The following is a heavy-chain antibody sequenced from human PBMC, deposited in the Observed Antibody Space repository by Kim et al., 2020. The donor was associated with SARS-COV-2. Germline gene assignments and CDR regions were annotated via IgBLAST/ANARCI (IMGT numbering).Heavy chain of an antibody. CDR1: GFTFSSYA. CDR3: AREEQQLVLWTTGKY. Sequence: GGSLRLSCAASGFTFSSYAMHWVRQAPGKGLEWVAVISYDGSNKYYADSVKGRFTISRDNSKNTLYLQMNSLRAEDTAVYYCAREEQQLVLWTTGKYWGQGTLVTVSS. J-gene: IGHJ4*02. V-gene: IGHV3-30-3*01. CDR2: ISYDGSNK. D-gene: IGHD6-13*01.